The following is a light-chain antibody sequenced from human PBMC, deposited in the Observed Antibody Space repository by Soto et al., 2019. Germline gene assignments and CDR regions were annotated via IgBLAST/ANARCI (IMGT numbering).Light chain of an antibody. Sequence: EIVLTQSPGTLSLSPGERATLSCRASQSVSSSYLAWYQQKPGQAPRLLIFGASSRATGIPDRFTGSGAGTDFNLTISRLEHEDVAVYYCHQYGGSPKLTFGGGTKVEIK. J-gene: IGKJ4*02. V-gene: IGKV3-20*01. CDR3: HQYGGSPKLT. CDR2: GAS. CDR1: QSVSSSY.